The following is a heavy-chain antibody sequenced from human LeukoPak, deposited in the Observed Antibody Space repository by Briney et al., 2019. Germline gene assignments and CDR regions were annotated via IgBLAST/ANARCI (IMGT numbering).Heavy chain of an antibody. CDR2: INPNSGGT. Sequence: ASVKVSCKASGYTFTGYYIHWVRQAPGQGLERMGWINPNSGGTIYAQKFQGRVTMTRDTSISTAYMELSRLRSDDTAVYYCARDPHYGDFRRYYFYMDVWGKGTTVTVSS. CDR3: ARDPHYGDFRRYYFYMDV. D-gene: IGHD4-17*01. CDR1: GYTFTGYY. V-gene: IGHV1-2*02. J-gene: IGHJ6*03.